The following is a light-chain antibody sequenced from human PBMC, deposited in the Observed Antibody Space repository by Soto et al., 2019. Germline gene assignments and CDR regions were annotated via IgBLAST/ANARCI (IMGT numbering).Light chain of an antibody. CDR2: EVS. CDR1: NSDVGRYKF. CDR3: SSHSSSSTLYV. J-gene: IGLJ1*01. V-gene: IGLV2-14*01. Sequence: QSVLTQPPSASGSPGQSLTISCTGTNSDVGRYKFVSWYQQHPGKAPKLIIYEVSYRPPGVSDRFSGSKSDNTASLTISGLQAEDGAHYYCSSHSSSSTLYVFGTGTKVTVL.